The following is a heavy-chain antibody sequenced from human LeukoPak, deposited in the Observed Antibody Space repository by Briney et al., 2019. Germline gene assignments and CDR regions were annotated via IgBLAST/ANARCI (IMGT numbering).Heavy chain of an antibody. CDR3: AKRKGRDAFDI. CDR1: EFTFSSYS. V-gene: IGHV3-21*04. J-gene: IGHJ3*02. Sequence: GGSLRLSCVASEFTFSSYSMNWVRQAPGKGLEWVSSISSNNNYIYYADSVKGRFTISRDNSKNTLYLQMNSLRAEDTAVYYCAKRKGRDAFDIWGQGTMVTVSS. CDR2: ISSNNNYI.